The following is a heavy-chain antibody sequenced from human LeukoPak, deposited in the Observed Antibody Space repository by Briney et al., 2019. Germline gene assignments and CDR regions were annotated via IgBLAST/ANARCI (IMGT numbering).Heavy chain of an antibody. CDR1: GFTVSSNY. CDR3: ATLTYYFDY. Sequence: PPGGSLRLSCAASGFTVSSNYMSWVRQAPGKGLGWVSVIYSGVDTYYADSVEGRFTISRDSSKNTLYLQMNSLRAEDTAVYYCATLTYYFDYWGQGALVTVSS. V-gene: IGHV3-66*02. CDR2: IYSGVDT. J-gene: IGHJ4*02. D-gene: IGHD1-14*01.